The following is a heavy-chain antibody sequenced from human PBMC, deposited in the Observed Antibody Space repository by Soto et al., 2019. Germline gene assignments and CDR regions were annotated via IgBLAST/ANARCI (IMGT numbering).Heavy chain of an antibody. V-gene: IGHV4-31*03. J-gene: IGHJ6*02. CDR2: IYYSGST. CDR1: GGSISSGGYY. D-gene: IGHD3-10*01. CDR3: ARAHLLRFGEYRDGMDV. Sequence: LTCTVSGGSISSGGYYWSWIRQHPGKGLEWIGYIYYSGSTYYNPSLKSRVTISVDTSKNQFSLKLSSVTAADTAVYYCARAHLLRFGEYRDGMDVWGQGTTVTVSS.